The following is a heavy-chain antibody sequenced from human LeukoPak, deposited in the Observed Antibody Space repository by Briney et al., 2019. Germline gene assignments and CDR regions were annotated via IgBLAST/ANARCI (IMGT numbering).Heavy chain of an antibody. CDR3: ARSRDMVRGARRNWFDP. CDR2: IYYSGST. Sequence: SETLSLTCTVSGGSISSYYWSWIRQPPGKGLEWIGYIYYSGSTNYNPSLKSRVTISVDTSKNQFSLKLSSVTAADTAVYYCARSRDMVRGARRNWFDPWGQGTLVTVSS. D-gene: IGHD3-10*01. CDR1: GGSISSYY. V-gene: IGHV4-59*12. J-gene: IGHJ5*02.